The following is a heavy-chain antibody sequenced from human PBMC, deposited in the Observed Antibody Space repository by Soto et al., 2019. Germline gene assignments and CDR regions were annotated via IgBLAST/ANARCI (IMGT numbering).Heavy chain of an antibody. CDR1: GFTFSSYA. D-gene: IGHD6-19*01. CDR3: ARAGGIAVPGSHLDY. Sequence: EVQLLESGGGSGQPGGSLSLSCATSGFTFSSYAMNWVRQAPGKGLEWVSAISGSGGSTNYADSVEGRFTISRDNSKITLYLQMSSLRAEDTAVYYCARAGGIAVPGSHLDYWGQGTLVTVSS. CDR2: ISGSGGST. J-gene: IGHJ4*02. V-gene: IGHV3-23*01.